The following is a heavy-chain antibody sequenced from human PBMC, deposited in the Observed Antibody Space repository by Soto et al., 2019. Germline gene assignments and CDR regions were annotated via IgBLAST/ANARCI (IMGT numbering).Heavy chain of an antibody. CDR1: GYTFATYS. CDR3: ARDPPPPDY. J-gene: IGHJ4*02. Sequence: QVQLVQSAAEVKKPGASVKVSCKASGYTFATYSISWMRQAPGQGLELMGWISGYIGNTNHAQKLQGRVIMTTDQSTSTAYMEFRSLRSDDTVVYYCARDPPPPDYWGQGTLVTVSS. V-gene: IGHV1-18*01. CDR2: ISGYIGNT.